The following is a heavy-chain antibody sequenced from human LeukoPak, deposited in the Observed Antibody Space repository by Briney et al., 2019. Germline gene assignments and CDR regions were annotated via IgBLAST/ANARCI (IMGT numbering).Heavy chain of an antibody. V-gene: IGHV3-64*01. J-gene: IGHJ3*02. Sequence: GGSLRLSCAASGFTFSYYAMHWVRQAPGKGLEYVSVISSDGGSTYYANSVKGRFTISRDNSKNMLYLQMGSLRAEDMAVYYCARWVSTSYDAFDIWGQGTMVTVSS. D-gene: IGHD6-6*01. CDR1: GFTFSYYA. CDR3: ARWVSTSYDAFDI. CDR2: ISSDGGST.